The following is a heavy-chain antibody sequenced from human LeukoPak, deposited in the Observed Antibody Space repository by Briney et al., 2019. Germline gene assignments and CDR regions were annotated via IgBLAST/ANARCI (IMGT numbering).Heavy chain of an antibody. J-gene: IGHJ4*02. D-gene: IGHD1-26*01. V-gene: IGHV3-21*01. CDR3: ARASGPLAGELIDY. CDR2: ISSSSSYI. CDR1: GFTFSSYS. Sequence: GGSLRLSCAASGFTFSSYSMNWVRQAPGKGLEWVSSISSSSSYIYYADSVKGRFTISRDNAKNSLYLQMNSLRAEDTAVYYCARASGPLAGELIDYWGQGTLVTVSS.